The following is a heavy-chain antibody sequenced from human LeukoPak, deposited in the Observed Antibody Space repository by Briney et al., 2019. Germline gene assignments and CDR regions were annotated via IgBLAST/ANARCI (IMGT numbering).Heavy chain of an antibody. CDR1: GFTFSSYW. CDR3: VEGGAARFDY. V-gene: IGHV3-74*01. CDR2: INSDGSST. J-gene: IGHJ4*02. Sequence: GGSLRLSCAASGFTFSSYWMHWVRHAPGKGLVWVSRINSDGSSTSYADSVKGRFTISRDNAKNTLYLQMNSLRAEDTALYYCVEGGAARFDYWGQGTLVAVSS. D-gene: IGHD5-18*01.